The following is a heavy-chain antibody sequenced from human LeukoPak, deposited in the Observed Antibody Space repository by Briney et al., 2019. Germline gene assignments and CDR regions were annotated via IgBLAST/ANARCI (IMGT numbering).Heavy chain of an antibody. Sequence: GALRLSCAASGFTFSSYSMNWVRQAPGKGLEWVSSISSSCSYIYYADSVKGRFTISRDNAKNSLYLQMNSLRAEDTAVYYCARTRGGSCSGGSCYFDYWGQGTLVTVSS. V-gene: IGHV3-21*01. CDR3: ARTRGGSCSGGSCYFDY. D-gene: IGHD2-15*01. CDR1: GFTFSSYS. J-gene: IGHJ4*02. CDR2: ISSSCSYI.